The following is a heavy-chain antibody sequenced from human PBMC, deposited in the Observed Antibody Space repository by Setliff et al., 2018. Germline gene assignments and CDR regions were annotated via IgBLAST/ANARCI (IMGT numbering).Heavy chain of an antibody. D-gene: IGHD1-7*01. J-gene: IGHJ4*02. CDR2: IYSGDRST. Sequence: GGSLRLSCAASEFTFPDYAMSWVRQAPGKGLEWVSTIYSGDRSTFYADSVQGRFIIFRDGSKNTLYLQMDSLRGEDTAVYYCAKPRLELRRGFEYWGQGTPVTVSS. V-gene: IGHV3-23*03. CDR1: EFTFPDYA. CDR3: AKPRLELRRGFEY.